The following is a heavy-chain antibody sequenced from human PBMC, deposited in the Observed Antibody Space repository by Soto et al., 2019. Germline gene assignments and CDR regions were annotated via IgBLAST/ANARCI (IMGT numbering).Heavy chain of an antibody. J-gene: IGHJ4*02. Sequence: QITWKESGPTLVKPTQTLTLTCTFSGFSLSTSGVGVGWIRQPPGKALEWLALIYWDDDKRYSPSLKSRLTITKDTSKNQVVLTMTNMDPVDTATYYCAHRPGDILTAYYYYYFDYWAQGTLVTVSS. CDR1: GFSLSTSGVG. D-gene: IGHD3-9*01. CDR2: IYWDDDK. CDR3: AHRPGDILTAYYYYYFDY. V-gene: IGHV2-5*02.